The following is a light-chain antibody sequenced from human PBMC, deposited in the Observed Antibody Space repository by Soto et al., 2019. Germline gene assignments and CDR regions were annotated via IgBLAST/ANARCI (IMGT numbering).Light chain of an antibody. CDR2: AAS. V-gene: IGKV1-39*01. J-gene: IGKJ1*01. CDR3: QQSYSAPRT. Sequence: DIQMTQSPSSLSASVGDRVTITCRASQSISSYLNWYQQKPGKAPKLLIYAASSLQSGVPSRFSGSGSGTDFTLTISSLQPEDFATYYCQQSYSAPRTFGLGTRWIS. CDR1: QSISSY.